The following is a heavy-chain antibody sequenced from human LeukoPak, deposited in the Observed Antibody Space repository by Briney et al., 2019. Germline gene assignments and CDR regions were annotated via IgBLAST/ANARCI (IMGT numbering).Heavy chain of an antibody. V-gene: IGHV3-30*03. CDR2: ISYDGSNK. D-gene: IGHD1-26*01. J-gene: IGHJ3*02. CDR3: AREGADHDAFDI. Sequence: PGGSLRLSCAASGFTFSDYGMHWVRQAPGKGLEWVAVISYDGSNKYYADSVKGRFTISRDNSKNTLYLQRNSLRAEDTAVYYCAREGADHDAFDIWGQGTMVTVSS. CDR1: GFTFSDYG.